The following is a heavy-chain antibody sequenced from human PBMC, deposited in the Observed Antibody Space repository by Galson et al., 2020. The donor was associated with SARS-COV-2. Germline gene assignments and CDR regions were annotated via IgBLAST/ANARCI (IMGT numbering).Heavy chain of an antibody. CDR1: GYTFSNSW. Sequence: GESLKISCKASGYTFSNSWIAWVRQMPGKGLEWMGIVYPGDSDSRYSPSFQGQVTLSADKSTSTAYLQWRSLKASDTAIYYCANLSGGYKSRFDSWGQGTLVTVTS. CDR2: VYPGDSDS. J-gene: IGHJ4*02. V-gene: IGHV5-51*01. D-gene: IGHD1-26*01. CDR3: ANLSGGYKSRFDS.